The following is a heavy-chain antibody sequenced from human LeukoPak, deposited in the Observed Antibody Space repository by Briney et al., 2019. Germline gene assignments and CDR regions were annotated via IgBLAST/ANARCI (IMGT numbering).Heavy chain of an antibody. V-gene: IGHV4-39*01. CDR2: LFNSGVT. Sequence: SETLSLTCTVSGASISSTGYYWGWIRQSPGKRLEWIGSLFNSGVTYYSPSPKSRVSTSVDTSNNHFSLRLTSLTAADTAIHYCARHRVASAYSSFDYWGQGTLVTVSS. CDR1: GASISSTGYY. CDR3: ARHRVASAYSSFDY. J-gene: IGHJ4*02. D-gene: IGHD2-15*01.